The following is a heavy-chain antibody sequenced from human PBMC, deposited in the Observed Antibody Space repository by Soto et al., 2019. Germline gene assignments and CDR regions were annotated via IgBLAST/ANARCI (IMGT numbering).Heavy chain of an antibody. CDR3: ARANYYDSSGYYSYYFDY. J-gene: IGHJ4*02. CDR2: IIPIFGTA. V-gene: IGHV1-69*01. D-gene: IGHD3-22*01. CDR1: GVTFSSYA. Sequence: GASVKVSCKASGVTFSSYAISWVRQAPGQGLEWMGGIIPIFGTANYAQKFQGRVTITADESTSTAYMELSSLRSEDTAVYYCARANYYDSSGYYSYYFDYWGQGTLVTVSS.